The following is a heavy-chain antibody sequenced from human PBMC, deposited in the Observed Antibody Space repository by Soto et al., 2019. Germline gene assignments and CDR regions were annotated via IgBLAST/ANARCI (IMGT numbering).Heavy chain of an antibody. D-gene: IGHD5-12*01. Sequence: WASVKVSCKASGVTFSRQEMRWGRQAPGQGIEWMGGIIPIFGTPQYAEKFQDRVTITADESTSTAYMELSSLTSEDTAVYYCATNEGRDGYSFDYWGQGTLVTVSS. V-gene: IGHV1-69*13. J-gene: IGHJ4*02. CDR3: ATNEGRDGYSFDY. CDR2: IIPIFGTP. CDR1: GVTFSRQE.